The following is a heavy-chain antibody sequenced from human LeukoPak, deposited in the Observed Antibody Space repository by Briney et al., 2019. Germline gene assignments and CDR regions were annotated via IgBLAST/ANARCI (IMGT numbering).Heavy chain of an antibody. CDR1: GYTFTDYY. CDR2: MNPHSGGT. Sequence: ASVTVSYAASGYTFTDYYMHWVRHAPGQGLEYMGWMNPHSGGTDSAQQFQGRVTMTRDTSITTAYMELSSLRSDDTAVYFCARSTSGYCSGVTCYLDYWGQGTLVTVSS. CDR3: ARSTSGYCSGVTCYLDY. J-gene: IGHJ4*02. V-gene: IGHV1-2*02. D-gene: IGHD2-15*01.